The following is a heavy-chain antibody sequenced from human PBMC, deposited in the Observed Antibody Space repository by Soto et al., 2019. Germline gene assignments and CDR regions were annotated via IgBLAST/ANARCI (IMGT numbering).Heavy chain of an antibody. Sequence: SETLSLTCTVSGGSISSSSYYWGWIRQPPGKGLEWIGSIYYSGSTYYNPSLKSRVTISVDTSKNQFSLKLSSVTAADTAVYYCAGDKNVLRYFDWFADYWGQGTLVTVSS. J-gene: IGHJ4*02. CDR3: AGDKNVLRYFDWFADY. D-gene: IGHD3-9*01. CDR1: GGSISSSSYY. CDR2: IYYSGST. V-gene: IGHV4-39*02.